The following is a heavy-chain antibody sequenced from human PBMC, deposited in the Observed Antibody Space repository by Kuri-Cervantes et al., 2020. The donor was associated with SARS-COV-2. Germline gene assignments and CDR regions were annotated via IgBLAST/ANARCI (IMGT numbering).Heavy chain of an antibody. CDR1: GFTFSSYA. V-gene: IGHV3-30*14. J-gene: IGHJ6*02. Sequence: GGSLRLSCAASGFTFSSYAMHWVRQAPGKGLEWVAVLSCDGSNKYYADSVKGRFTISRDNSENTLYLQMNSLRAEDTAVYYCAADYDFWSGYYTRRGRHYYYYGMDVWGQGTTVTVSS. D-gene: IGHD3-3*01. CDR3: AADYDFWSGYYTRRGRHYYYYGMDV. CDR2: LSCDGSNK.